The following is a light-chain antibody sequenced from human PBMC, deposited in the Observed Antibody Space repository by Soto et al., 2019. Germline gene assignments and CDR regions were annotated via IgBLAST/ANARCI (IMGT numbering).Light chain of an antibody. CDR2: DAS. V-gene: IGKV3-11*01. J-gene: IGKJ4*01. CDR1: QSVSNF. Sequence: EIVLTQSPATLSLSPGERATLSCRARQSVSNFLAWYQQKPGQAPRLLIYDASNRATGNPASFSGSGSGIAFTITISSLEPEDVSVYYCQRCSNLSLTFGRGTEVEIK. CDR3: QRCSNLSLT.